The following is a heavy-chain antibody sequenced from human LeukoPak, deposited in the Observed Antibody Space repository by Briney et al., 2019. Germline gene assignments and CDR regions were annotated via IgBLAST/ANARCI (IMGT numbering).Heavy chain of an antibody. CDR3: ARAFPQDGMDV. CDR2: ISAYNGNT. J-gene: IGHJ6*02. Sequence: EASVTVSCTASGYTLTSYAMHWVRQATGQGLEWMGWISAYNGNTNYAQKLQGRVTMTTDTSTSTAYMELRSLRSDDTAVYYCARAFPQDGMDVWGQGTTVTVSS. V-gene: IGHV1-18*01. CDR1: GYTLTSYA.